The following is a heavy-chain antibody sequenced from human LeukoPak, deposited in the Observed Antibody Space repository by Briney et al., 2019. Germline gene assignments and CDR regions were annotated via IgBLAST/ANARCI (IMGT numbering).Heavy chain of an antibody. J-gene: IGHJ5*02. CDR2: IYYSGST. V-gene: IGHV4-59*01. CDR1: GGSISSYY. CDR3: ARDAGLGYSYGLTWFDP. Sequence: SETLSLTCTVSGGSISSYYWSWIRQPPGKGLEWIGYIYYSGSTNYNPSLKSRVTISVDTSKNQFSLKLSSVTAADTAVYYCARDAGLGYSYGLTWFDPWGQGTLVTVSS. D-gene: IGHD5-18*01.